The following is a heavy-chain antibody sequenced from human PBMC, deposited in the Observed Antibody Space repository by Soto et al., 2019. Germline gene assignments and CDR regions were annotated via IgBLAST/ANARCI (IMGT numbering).Heavy chain of an antibody. CDR3: ARDDYKDGGNNWFDP. D-gene: IGHD3-16*01. CDR2: IYTKERT. CDR1: GGSITNYY. J-gene: IGHJ5*02. V-gene: IGHV4-4*07. Sequence: RSETLSLTCTVSGGSITNYYWRGIRQPAGKGLEWIGRIYTKERTNYNLSFRNRVTMLVDTSKNQFSLKLDAVTAADTAVYYCARDDYKDGGNNWFDPWGQGPLVTVAS.